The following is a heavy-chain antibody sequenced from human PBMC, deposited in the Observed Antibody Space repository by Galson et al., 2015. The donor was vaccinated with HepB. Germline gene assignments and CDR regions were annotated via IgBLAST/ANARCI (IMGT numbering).Heavy chain of an antibody. V-gene: IGHV3-33*01. CDR2: IWYDGSNK. D-gene: IGHD3-9*01. CDR1: GFTFSSYG. J-gene: IGHJ4*02. CDR3: ARGHDAYYDILTGYSKGLDY. Sequence: SLRLSCAASGFTFSSYGMHWVRQAPGKGLEWVAVIWYDGSNKYYADSVKGRFTISRDNSKNTLYLQMNSLRAEDTAVCYCARGHDAYYDILTGYSKGLDYWGQGTLVTVSS.